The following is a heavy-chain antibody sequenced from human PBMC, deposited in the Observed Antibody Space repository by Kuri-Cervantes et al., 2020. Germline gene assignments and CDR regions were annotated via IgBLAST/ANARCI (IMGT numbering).Heavy chain of an antibody. J-gene: IGHJ3*02. CDR1: GYSFSTYW. CDR3: ARPGYSGYDFAFDI. D-gene: IGHD5-12*01. Sequence: KVSCRGSGYSFSTYWIAWVRQMPGKGLELIGIIYPGDSDSRYSPSFQGQVTISADKSISTAYLQWSSLKASDTAMYYCARPGYSGYDFAFDIWGQGTVVTVSS. V-gene: IGHV5-51*01. CDR2: IYPGDSDS.